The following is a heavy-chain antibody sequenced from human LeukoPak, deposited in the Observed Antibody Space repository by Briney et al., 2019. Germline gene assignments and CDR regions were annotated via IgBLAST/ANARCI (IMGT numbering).Heavy chain of an antibody. J-gene: IGHJ3*02. CDR3: ANYYDSSGYYYVNAFDI. D-gene: IGHD3-22*01. CDR1: GFIFRNYG. Sequence: GGSLRLSCAASGFIFRNYGMNWVRQAPGKGLEWVSGIYTNGNTRYADSVRGRFTISRDNSKNTLYLQMNSLRAEDTAVYYCANYYDSSGYYYVNAFDIWGQGTMATVSS. V-gene: IGHV3-23*05. CDR2: IYTNGNT.